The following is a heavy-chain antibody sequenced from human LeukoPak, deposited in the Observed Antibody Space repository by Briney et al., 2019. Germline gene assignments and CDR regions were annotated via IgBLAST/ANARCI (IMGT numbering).Heavy chain of an antibody. Sequence: GGSLRLSCAASGFTFDDYAMHWVRQAPGKGLEWVSGISWNSGSIGYADSVKGRFTISRDNAKNSLYLQMNSLRAEDTALYYCAKELERRDGKGFDYWGQGTLVTVSS. V-gene: IGHV3-9*01. CDR1: GFTFDDYA. CDR3: AKELERRDGKGFDY. D-gene: IGHD1-1*01. CDR2: ISWNSGSI. J-gene: IGHJ4*02.